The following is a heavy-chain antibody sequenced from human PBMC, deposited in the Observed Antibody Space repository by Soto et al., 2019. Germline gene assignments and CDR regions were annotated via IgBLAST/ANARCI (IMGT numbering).Heavy chain of an antibody. V-gene: IGHV3-15*01. CDR2: IKSNTDGGTT. D-gene: IGHD3-3*01. J-gene: IGHJ4*02. CDR1: GFTFSNAW. Sequence: EVQLVESGGGLVKPGGSLRLSCAASGFTFSNAWMRWVRQAPGKGLEWVGRIKSNTDGGTTDYAAHVKGRFTISRDDSKNTLYLQMNSLKTEDTAVYYCTTYDFWSGYPFYWGQGTLVTVSS. CDR3: TTYDFWSGYPFY.